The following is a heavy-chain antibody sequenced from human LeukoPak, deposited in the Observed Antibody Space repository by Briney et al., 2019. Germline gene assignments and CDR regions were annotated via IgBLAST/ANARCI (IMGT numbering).Heavy chain of an antibody. Sequence: GGSLRLSCAASGFTFSGSAMHWVRQASGKGLEWVGRIRSKANSYATAYAASVKGRFTISRDDSKNTAYLQMNSLKTEDTAAYYCTRLEWELLPFDYWGQGTLVTVSS. CDR3: TRLEWELLPFDY. CDR2: IRSKANSYAT. CDR1: GFTFSGSA. J-gene: IGHJ4*02. V-gene: IGHV3-73*01. D-gene: IGHD1-26*01.